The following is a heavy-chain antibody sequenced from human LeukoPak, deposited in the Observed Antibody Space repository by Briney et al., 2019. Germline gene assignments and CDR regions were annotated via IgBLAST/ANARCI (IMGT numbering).Heavy chain of an antibody. Sequence: GGSLRLSCAASGFTFSSYWMNWVRQAPGKGLEWVANINGDGRDKYYVGSVRGRFTISRDNADNALYLQMNSLRGDDTALHYCARGVDSAIDWWGQGTLVTVSS. J-gene: IGHJ4*02. CDR3: ARGVDSAIDW. D-gene: IGHD3-9*01. CDR2: INGDGRDK. CDR1: GFTFSSYW. V-gene: IGHV3-7*01.